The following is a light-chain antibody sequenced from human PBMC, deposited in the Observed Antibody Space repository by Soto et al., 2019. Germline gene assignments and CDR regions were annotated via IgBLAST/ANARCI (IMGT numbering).Light chain of an antibody. CDR3: SSYTSSSLHV. CDR2: DVS. J-gene: IGLJ1*01. Sequence: QSVLTHPASVSGSPRQSITISYTGTSSDVGGYNYVSWYQQHPGKAPKLMIYDVSNRPSGVSNRFSGSKSGNTASLTISGLQAEDEADYYCSSYTSSSLHVFGTGTKVTVL. CDR1: SSDVGGYNY. V-gene: IGLV2-14*03.